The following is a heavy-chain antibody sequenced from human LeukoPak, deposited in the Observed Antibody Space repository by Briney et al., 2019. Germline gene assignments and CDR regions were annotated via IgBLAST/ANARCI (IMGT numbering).Heavy chain of an antibody. CDR3: AKEVMTMVRGIYDY. V-gene: IGHV3-23*01. D-gene: IGHD3-10*01. J-gene: IGHJ4*01. CDR1: GFTFSSYA. Sequence: TGGSLRLSCAASGFTFSSYAMSWVRQAPGKGLEWVSAISGSGSSTYYADSVKGRFTISRDNSKNTLYLQMNSLRAEDTAVYYCAKEVMTMVRGIYDYWGQGTLVTVSS. CDR2: ISGSGSST.